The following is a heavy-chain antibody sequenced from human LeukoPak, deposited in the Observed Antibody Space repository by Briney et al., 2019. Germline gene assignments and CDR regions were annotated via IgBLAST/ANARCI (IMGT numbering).Heavy chain of an antibody. CDR3: ARDPRIYDSSGYSLDY. D-gene: IGHD3-22*01. Sequence: GGSLRLSCAASGFTFSDYYMSWIRQAPGKGLEWVSYISSSGSTIYYADSVKGRFTISRDNAKNSLYLQMNGLRAEDTAVYYCARDPRIYDSSGYSLDYWGQGTLVTVSS. CDR1: GFTFSDYY. V-gene: IGHV3-11*01. CDR2: ISSSGSTI. J-gene: IGHJ4*02.